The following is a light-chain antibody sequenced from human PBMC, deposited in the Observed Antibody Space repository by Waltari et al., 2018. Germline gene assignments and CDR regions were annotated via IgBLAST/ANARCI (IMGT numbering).Light chain of an antibody. V-gene: IGKV3-11*01. Sequence: EVVLTQSPATLSLSPGERATLSCRASQSVSNSLAWYRQNPGQAPSLLIYDASTRAAGIPGRFSGSGSGTDFTLTISSLEPEDFAVYYCQLRTGWPMTFGQGTRLEIK. CDR3: QLRTGWPMT. CDR1: QSVSNS. CDR2: DAS. J-gene: IGKJ5*01.